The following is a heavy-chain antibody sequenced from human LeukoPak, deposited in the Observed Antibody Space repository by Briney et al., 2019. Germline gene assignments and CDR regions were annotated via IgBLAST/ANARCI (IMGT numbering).Heavy chain of an antibody. CDR1: GFTFINYA. J-gene: IGHJ6*02. CDR2: ISVIGGST. D-gene: IGHD3-3*01. Sequence: GGSLRLSCAASGFTFINYAMSWVRQAPGKGLEWVSAISVIGGSTYYADSVRGRFTISRDNSKNTLYLQMNSLRAEDTAVYYCAAAYFGMDQYYGMDVWGQGTTVTVSS. V-gene: IGHV3-23*01. CDR3: AAAYFGMDQYYGMDV.